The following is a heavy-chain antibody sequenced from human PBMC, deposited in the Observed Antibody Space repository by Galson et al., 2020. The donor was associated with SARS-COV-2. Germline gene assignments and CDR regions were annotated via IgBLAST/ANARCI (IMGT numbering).Heavy chain of an antibody. Sequence: GGSLRLSCAASGFNFRGYWMYWVRQVPGKGLVWVSFINSDGSSTNYGDSVKGRFTISRDNAKNTLYLQMNSLRAEDTAVYYCVRGVINVVRGDVTSYFDSWGQGTLVTVSS. CDR3: VRGVINVVRGDVTSYFDS. J-gene: IGHJ4*02. CDR2: INSDGSST. D-gene: IGHD3-10*01. V-gene: IGHV3-74*01. CDR1: GFNFRGYW.